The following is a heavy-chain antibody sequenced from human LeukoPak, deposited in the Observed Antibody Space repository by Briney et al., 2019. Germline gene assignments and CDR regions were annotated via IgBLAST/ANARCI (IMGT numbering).Heavy chain of an antibody. CDR3: ARALQV. Sequence: GGSLTLTCMVSGLSFNTYAMHWVRQAPGKGLEWVAAISYNGSYTYYRDSVRGRFTISRDNSKNTMYLQMNSLRAEDTAMYYCARALQVWGKGTTVTVSS. J-gene: IGHJ6*04. CDR1: GLSFNTYA. CDR2: ISYNGSYT. D-gene: IGHD1-1*01. V-gene: IGHV3-30*04.